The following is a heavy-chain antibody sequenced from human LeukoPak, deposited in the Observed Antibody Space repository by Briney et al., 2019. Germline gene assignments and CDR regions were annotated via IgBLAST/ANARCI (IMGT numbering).Heavy chain of an antibody. CDR1: GGSFSGYY. Sequence: SETLSLTCAVYGGSFSGYYWSWIRRLPGKGLEWIGEINHSGSTNYNPSLKSRVTISVDTSKNQFSLKLSSVTAADTAVYYCARGKGDYWGQGTLVTVSS. CDR2: INHSGST. CDR3: ARGKGDY. J-gene: IGHJ4*02. V-gene: IGHV4-34*01.